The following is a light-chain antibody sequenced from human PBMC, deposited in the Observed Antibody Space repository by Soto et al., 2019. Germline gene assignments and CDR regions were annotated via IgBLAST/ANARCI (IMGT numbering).Light chain of an antibody. CDR1: QYVSTTF. Sequence: EIVLTQSPGTLSLSPGERATLSCRASQYVSTTFFAWYQQKPGQAPRLLIYGTSNRATGIPDRFSGSGSGSDFTLTISRPEPEDLAVYYCQQYGSSPLTLGGGTRMEIK. CDR3: QQYGSSPLT. V-gene: IGKV3-20*01. CDR2: GTS. J-gene: IGKJ4*01.